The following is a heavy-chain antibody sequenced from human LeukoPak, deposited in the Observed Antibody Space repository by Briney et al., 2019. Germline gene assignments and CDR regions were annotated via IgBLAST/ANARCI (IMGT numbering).Heavy chain of an antibody. CDR2: INHSGSA. CDR1: GGSFSGYY. D-gene: IGHD6-13*01. V-gene: IGHV4-34*01. J-gene: IGHJ4*02. CDR3: ARAPLRQQPFDY. Sequence: SETLSLTCAVYGGSFSGYYWSWIRQPPGKGLEWIGEINHSGSANYNPSLKSRVTISVDTSKNQFSLKLSSVTAADTAVYYCARAPLRQQPFDYWGQGTLVAVSS.